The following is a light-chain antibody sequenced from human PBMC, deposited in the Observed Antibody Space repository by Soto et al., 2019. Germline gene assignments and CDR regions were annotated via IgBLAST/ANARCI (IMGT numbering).Light chain of an antibody. Sequence: DIQMTQSPSTLSASVGDRVTITCRARQSISSWLAWYQQKPGKAPKLLIYDASSSESGVPSRFSGSGSGTEFTHTISSLQPDDFATYYGQQYNSYSHKTVGQGTKVDIK. CDR2: DAS. J-gene: IGKJ1*01. V-gene: IGKV1-5*01. CDR3: QQYNSYSHKT. CDR1: QSISSW.